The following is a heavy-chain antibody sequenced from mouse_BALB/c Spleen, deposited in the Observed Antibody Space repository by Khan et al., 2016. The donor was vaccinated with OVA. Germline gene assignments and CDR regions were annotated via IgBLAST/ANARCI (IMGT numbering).Heavy chain of an antibody. Sequence: EVQRVESGGDLVKPGGSLKLSCAASGFTFSSFGMSWVRQTPDKRLEWVATISSGGSYTYNPDSLKGRFTISRDNAKNTLYLQMSSLKSEDTARYDCARQPGYYEGSAMDYWGQGTSVTVSS. CDR3: ARQPGYYEGSAMDY. CDR2: ISSGGSYT. CDR1: GFTFSSFG. J-gene: IGHJ4*01. D-gene: IGHD2-3*01. V-gene: IGHV5-6*01.